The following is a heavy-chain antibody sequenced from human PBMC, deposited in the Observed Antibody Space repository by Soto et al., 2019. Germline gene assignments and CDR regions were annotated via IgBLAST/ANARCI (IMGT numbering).Heavy chain of an antibody. Sequence: QVQLVQSETEVKKPGSAVKVSCKASGGTFNTYAMNWVRQAPGQGLEWMGGIIPMFDTPRYAQKLQGRVTITLAESTTTAYMELSSLRSDDTAVYYCKRSIGSGGVIGGFDYWGQGTLVTVSS. V-gene: IGHV1-69*01. CDR2: IIPMFDTP. J-gene: IGHJ4*02. CDR3: KRSIGSGGVIGGFDY. D-gene: IGHD3-16*02. CDR1: GGTFNTYA.